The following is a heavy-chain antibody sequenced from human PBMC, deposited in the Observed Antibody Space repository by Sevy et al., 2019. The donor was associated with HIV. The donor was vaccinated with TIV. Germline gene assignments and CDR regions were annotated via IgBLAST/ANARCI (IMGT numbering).Heavy chain of an antibody. D-gene: IGHD2-15*01. J-gene: IGHJ6*02. V-gene: IGHV1-18*01. Sequence: ASVKVSCKASGYTFTSYGISWVRQAPGQGLEWMGWISAYNGNTNYAQKLQGRVTMTTDTSTSTAYMELRGLRSDDTAVYYCARAGYCSGGSCYSSLYYYYGMDVWGQGTTVTVSS. CDR2: ISAYNGNT. CDR3: ARAGYCSGGSCYSSLYYYYGMDV. CDR1: GYTFTSYG.